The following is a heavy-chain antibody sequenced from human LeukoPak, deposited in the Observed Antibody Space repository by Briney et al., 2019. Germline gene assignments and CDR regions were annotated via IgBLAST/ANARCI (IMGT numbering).Heavy chain of an antibody. CDR3: ATLPYYYDSSAYPGNNY. D-gene: IGHD3-22*01. J-gene: IGHJ4*02. V-gene: IGHV1-24*01. CDR2: FDPEDGET. CDR1: GYTLTELS. Sequence: ASVKVSCKVSGYTLTELSMHWVRQAHGKGLEWMGGFDPEDGETIYAQKFQGRVTMTEDTSTDTAYMELSSLRSEDTAVYYCATLPYYYDSSAYPGNNYWGQGTLVTVSS.